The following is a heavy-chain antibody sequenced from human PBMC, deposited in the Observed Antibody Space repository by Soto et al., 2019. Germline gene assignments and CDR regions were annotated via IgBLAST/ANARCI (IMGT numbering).Heavy chain of an antibody. CDR3: ASDPYYYASEY. CDR1: GFTFSDSY. CDR2: ISGSGDNI. D-gene: IGHD3-10*01. Sequence: QVQLVESGGGLVKPGGSLRLSCAASGFTFSDSYMTWIRQAPGKGLEWISYISGSGDNIYYADSVKGRFTVSRDNAKNSLYLQMNSLRAEDTAVYYCASDPYYYASEYWGQGTLVTVSS. J-gene: IGHJ4*02. V-gene: IGHV3-11*01.